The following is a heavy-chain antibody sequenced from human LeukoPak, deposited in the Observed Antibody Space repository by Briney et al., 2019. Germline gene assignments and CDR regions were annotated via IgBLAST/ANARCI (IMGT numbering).Heavy chain of an antibody. CDR2: IYYSGST. CDR3: AREVATEGVYFDY. J-gene: IGHJ4*02. CDR1: GGPISSSSYY. Sequence: SETLSLTCTVSGGPISSSSYYWGWIRQPPGNGLEWIGSIYYSGSTYYNPSLKSRVTISVDTSKNQFSLKLSSVTAADTAVYYCAREVATEGVYFDYWGQGTLVTVSS. D-gene: IGHD5-12*01. V-gene: IGHV4-39*07.